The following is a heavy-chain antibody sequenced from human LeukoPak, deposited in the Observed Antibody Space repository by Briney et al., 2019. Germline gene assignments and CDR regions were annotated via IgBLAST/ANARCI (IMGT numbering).Heavy chain of an antibody. CDR2: IYYSGST. CDR3: ARHEGDGYNSDY. Sequence: PSETLSLTRTVSGGSISSSSYYWGWIRQPPGKGLEWIGSIYYSGSTYYNPSLKSRVTISVDTSKNQFSLKLSSVTAADTAVYYCARHEGDGYNSDYWGQGTLVTVSS. CDR1: GGSISSSSYY. J-gene: IGHJ4*02. V-gene: IGHV4-39*01. D-gene: IGHD5-12*01.